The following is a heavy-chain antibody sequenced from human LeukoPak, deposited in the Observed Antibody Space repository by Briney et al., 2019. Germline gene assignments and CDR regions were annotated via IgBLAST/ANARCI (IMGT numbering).Heavy chain of an antibody. CDR2: INPNSGGT. V-gene: IGHV1-2*02. CDR3: ARDSDEDYYDSSGSYQSAAFDI. D-gene: IGHD3-22*01. CDR1: GYTFTGYY. Sequence: ASVKVSCKASGYTFTGYYMHWVRQAPGQGREWMGWINPNSGGTNYAQKVQGRVTMTRDTSISTAYMELSRLRSDDPAVYYCARDSDEDYYDSSGSYQSAAFDIWGQGTMVTVSS. J-gene: IGHJ3*02.